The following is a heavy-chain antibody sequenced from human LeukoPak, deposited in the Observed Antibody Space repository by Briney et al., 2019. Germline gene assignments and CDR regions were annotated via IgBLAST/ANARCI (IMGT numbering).Heavy chain of an antibody. CDR3: RVSNWRYCSSTSCSYFDY. D-gene: IGHD2-2*01. J-gene: IGHJ4*02. Sequence: ASVKVSCKASGYTFTSYGISWVRQAPGQGLEWMGWISAYNGNTNYAQKLQGRVTMTTDTSTSTAYMELRSLRSDNTAVYYCRVSNWRYCSSTSCSYFDYWGQGTLVTVSS. CDR1: GYTFTSYG. V-gene: IGHV1-18*01. CDR2: ISAYNGNT.